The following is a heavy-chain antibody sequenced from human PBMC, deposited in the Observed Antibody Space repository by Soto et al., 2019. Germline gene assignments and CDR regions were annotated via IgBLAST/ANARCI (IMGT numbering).Heavy chain of an antibody. J-gene: IGHJ5*01. D-gene: IGHD3-22*01. Sequence: QVHLQESGPRLVQSSGTLSLTCGVSGAPISTGNWWTWVRQPPGKGLEWIGEIYHGGKTNYRPSLKSRVTISVGESKNQFSLRLSSVTAADTSVYYCARHSSYYFDSSAYYDSWGQGTLVTVAS. CDR1: GAPISTGNW. CDR2: IYHGGKT. V-gene: IGHV4-4*02. CDR3: ARHSSYYFDSSAYYDS.